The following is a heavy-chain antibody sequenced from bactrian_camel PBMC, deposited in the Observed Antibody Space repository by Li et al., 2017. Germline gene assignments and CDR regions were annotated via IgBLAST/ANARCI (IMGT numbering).Heavy chain of an antibody. V-gene: IGHV3-3*01. CDR3: AAGPLRSCSALPNK. CDR2: IFINGGST. Sequence: HVQLVESGGGSVQVGGSMRLSCEAPGSIYGSSLCVGWFRQAPGKEREKVAAIFINGGSTDYADSVKGRFAISRDNAKNTAYLQMDSLQPEDTAMYYCAAGPLRSCSALPNKWGQGTQVTVS. D-gene: IGHD1*01. CDR1: GSIYGSSLC. J-gene: IGHJ4*01.